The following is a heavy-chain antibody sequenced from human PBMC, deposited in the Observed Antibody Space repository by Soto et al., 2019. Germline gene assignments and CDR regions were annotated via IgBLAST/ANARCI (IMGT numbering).Heavy chain of an antibody. J-gene: IGHJ3*02. V-gene: IGHV3-21*01. Sequence: PGGSLRLSCAASGFTFSSYSMNWVRQAPGKGLEWVSSISSSGSYIYYADSVKGRFTISRDNAKNSLYLQMNSLRAEDTAVYYCAGLGCSGGSCYYDAFDIWGQGTMVTVSS. CDR2: ISSSGSYI. CDR1: GFTFSSYS. D-gene: IGHD2-15*01. CDR3: AGLGCSGGSCYYDAFDI.